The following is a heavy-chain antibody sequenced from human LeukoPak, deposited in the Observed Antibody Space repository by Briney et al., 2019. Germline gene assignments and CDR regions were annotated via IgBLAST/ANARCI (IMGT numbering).Heavy chain of an antibody. CDR3: VRVGADGYKYDY. V-gene: IGHV3-74*03. D-gene: IGHD5-24*01. J-gene: IGHJ4*02. CDR2: IKGDGSSI. Sequence: GGSLRLSCAASGFAFSNFWVHWVRQAPGKGLVWVSHIKGDGSSIMYADSVRGRFTVSRDNAKDTLYLQMNSLRAEDTAVYYCVRVGADGYKYDYWGQGTLVTVSS. CDR1: GFAFSNFW.